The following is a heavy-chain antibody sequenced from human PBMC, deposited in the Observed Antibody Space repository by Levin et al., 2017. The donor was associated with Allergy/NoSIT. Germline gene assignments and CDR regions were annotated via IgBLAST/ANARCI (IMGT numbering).Heavy chain of an antibody. CDR1: GFTFSDYS. J-gene: IGHJ4*02. CDR2: ISTTSTYI. D-gene: IGHD1-7*01. V-gene: IGHV3-21*01. Sequence: GGSLRLSCAASGFTFSDYSMNWVRQAPGKGLEWIAFISTTSTYIYYAESLKGRITFSRDNAKNSLFLQMNSLRAEDTAVYYCARTFLDLPNYFDYWGQGTLVTVSS. CDR3: ARTFLDLPNYFDY.